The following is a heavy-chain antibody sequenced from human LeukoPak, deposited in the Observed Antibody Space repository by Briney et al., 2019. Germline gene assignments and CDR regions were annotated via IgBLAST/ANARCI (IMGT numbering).Heavy chain of an antibody. D-gene: IGHD5-12*01. J-gene: IGHJ4*02. CDR1: GFIFSNYG. CDR3: AKISGYDFPRTSPADFDY. CDR2: IWYDGSYK. Sequence: HPGGSLRLSCAASGFIFSNYGMHWVRQAPGKGLEWVAVIWYDGSYKYYADSVKGRFTISRDNSKNTLYLQMNSLRAEDTAVYYCAKISGYDFPRTSPADFDYWGQGTLVTVSS. V-gene: IGHV3-33*06.